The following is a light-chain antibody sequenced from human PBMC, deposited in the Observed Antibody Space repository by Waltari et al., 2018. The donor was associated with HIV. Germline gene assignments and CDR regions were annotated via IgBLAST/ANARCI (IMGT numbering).Light chain of an antibody. CDR3: QQIYNYPWT. Sequence: DIQMTQSPFSLSASIGDRVTITCRASQTVSTYLNWYQHKPGKAPQLLIFAASSLQGRVPSRFSGGGSGTDFTLTISSLQPEDFATYYCQQIYNYPWTFGQGTKVEIK. CDR2: AAS. J-gene: IGKJ1*01. CDR1: QTVSTY. V-gene: IGKV1-39*01.